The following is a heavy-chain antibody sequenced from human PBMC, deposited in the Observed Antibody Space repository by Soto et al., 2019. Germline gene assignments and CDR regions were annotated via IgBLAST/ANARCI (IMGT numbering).Heavy chain of an antibody. V-gene: IGHV4-30-4*01. Sequence: QVQLQESGPGLVKPSQTLSLTCTVSGGSISSGDYFWSWIRQSPGKGLEWIGYISSIGSTYYNPSLKTRVSISRDTSKNQFSLKLSSVTTTDTAVYYCARGLVIRPYYYHGMDVGGQGPTVTVSS. J-gene: IGHJ6*02. CDR2: ISSIGST. CDR1: GGSISSGDYF. CDR3: ARGLVIRPYYYHGMDV. D-gene: IGHD3-9*01.